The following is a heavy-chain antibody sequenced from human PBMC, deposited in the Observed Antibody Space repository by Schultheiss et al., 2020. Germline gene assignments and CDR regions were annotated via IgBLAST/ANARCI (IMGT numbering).Heavy chain of an antibody. CDR1: GFTFSDFT. J-gene: IGHJ6*02. CDR2: MSFDGSQK. D-gene: IGHD3-3*01. CDR3: ASLILPLRRLEYYDFWSNVSDGMDV. V-gene: IGHV3-30-3*01. Sequence: GESLKISCAASGFTFSDFTMYWVRQAPGKGLEWVAVMSFDGSQKYTADSVKGRFTISRDNSKNTLFLQMNSLRPEDTAVYFCASLILPLRRLEYYDFWSNVSDGMDVWGQGTTVTVYS.